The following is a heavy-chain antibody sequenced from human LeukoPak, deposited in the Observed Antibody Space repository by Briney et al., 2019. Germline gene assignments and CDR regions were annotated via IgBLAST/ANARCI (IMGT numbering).Heavy chain of an antibody. D-gene: IGHD3-22*01. CDR3: ARRRKSRYYYDSSGYPDAFDI. CDR1: GYGFTSYW. J-gene: IGHJ3*02. CDR2: IYPGDSDT. Sequence: GESLKISCKGSGYGFTSYWIGWVRQMPGKGLEWMGIIYPGDSDTRYSPSFQGQVTISADKSISTAYLQWSSLKASDTAMYYCARRRKSRYYYDSSGYPDAFDIWGQWTMVTVSS. V-gene: IGHV5-51*01.